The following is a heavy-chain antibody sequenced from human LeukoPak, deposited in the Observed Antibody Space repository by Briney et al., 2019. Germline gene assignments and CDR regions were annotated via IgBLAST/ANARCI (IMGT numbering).Heavy chain of an antibody. CDR2: ISSSSSYI. V-gene: IGHV3-21*01. Sequence: GGSLRLSCAASGFTFSSYSMNWVRQAPGKGLEWVSSISSSSSYIYYADSVKGRFTISRDNAKNSLYLQMSSLRTEDTAVYYCASAPYYYYYYYMDVWGKGTTVTVSS. CDR1: GFTFSSYS. J-gene: IGHJ6*03. CDR3: ASAPYYYYYYYMDV.